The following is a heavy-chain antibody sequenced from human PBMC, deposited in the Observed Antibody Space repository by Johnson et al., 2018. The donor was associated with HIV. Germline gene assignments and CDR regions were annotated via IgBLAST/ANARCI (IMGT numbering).Heavy chain of an antibody. CDR2: ISYDGSNK. V-gene: IGHV3-30*03. CDR1: GFTFSSYG. CDR3: ARDTFAGAYGDWPDAFDI. J-gene: IGHJ3*02. Sequence: VQVVESGGGVVQPGRSLRLSCAASGFTFSSYGMHWVRQAPGKGLEWVAVISYDGSNKYYADSVKGRFTISRDNSKNTLYLQMNSLTVEDTAVYYCARDTFAGAYGDWPDAFDIWGQGTMVTVSS. D-gene: IGHD4-17*01.